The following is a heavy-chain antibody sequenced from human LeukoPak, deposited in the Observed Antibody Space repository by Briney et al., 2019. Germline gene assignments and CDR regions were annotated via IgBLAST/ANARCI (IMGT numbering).Heavy chain of an antibody. CDR3: ARVDSSSWYNWYFDL. J-gene: IGHJ2*01. D-gene: IGHD6-13*01. CDR1: GYTFTSYA. CDR2: INAGNGNT. V-gene: IGHV1-3*01. Sequence: ASVKVSCKASGYTFTSYAMHWVRQAPGQRLGWMGWINAGNGNTKYSQKFQGRVTITRDTSASTAYMELSSLRSEDTAVYYCARVDSSSWYNWYFDLWGRAPWSLSPQ.